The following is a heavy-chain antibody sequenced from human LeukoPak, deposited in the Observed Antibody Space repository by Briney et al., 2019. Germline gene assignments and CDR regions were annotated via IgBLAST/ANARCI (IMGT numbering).Heavy chain of an antibody. D-gene: IGHD5-12*01. V-gene: IGHV1-69*02. CDR3: VRSGYDYDWFDP. J-gene: IGHJ5*02. CDR1: GRTFSDYS. Sequence: SVRVFCKAPGRTFSDYSISWVRQAPGQGLEWLGSILPHGGRLHYAQKFQGRFTLTADKSTTTVYMELSSLRSEDTAVYYCVRSGYDYDWFDPWGQGTLVTVSS. CDR2: ILPHGGRL.